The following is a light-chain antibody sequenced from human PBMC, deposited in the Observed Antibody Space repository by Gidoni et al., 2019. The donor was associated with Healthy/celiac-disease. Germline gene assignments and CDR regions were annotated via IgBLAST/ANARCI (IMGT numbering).Light chain of an antibody. CDR2: AAS. CDR3: QQSYSTHRT. V-gene: IGKV1-39*01. J-gene: IGKJ1*01. CDR1: QSISSY. Sequence: DIQMTQSPSSLSASVGEGVPITCRARQSISSYLKWYQQKPGKAPKLLIYAASSLQSGVPSRFSGSGSGTDFTLTISSLQPEDFATYYCQQSYSTHRTFGQGTKVEIK.